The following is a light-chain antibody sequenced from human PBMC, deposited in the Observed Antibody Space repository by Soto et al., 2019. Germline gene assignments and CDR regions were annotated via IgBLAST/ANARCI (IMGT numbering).Light chain of an antibody. CDR1: SSDVGGYNY. CDR3: SSYAGSDNFGV. CDR2: EVT. Sequence: QSALTQPPSASGPPGQSVTISCTGTSSDVGGYNYVSWYQQHPGKAPKLIIYEVTQRPSGVPDRFSGSKSGNTASLTVSGLQTEDEADYYCSSYAGSDNFGVFGGGTKVTVL. J-gene: IGLJ3*02. V-gene: IGLV2-8*01.